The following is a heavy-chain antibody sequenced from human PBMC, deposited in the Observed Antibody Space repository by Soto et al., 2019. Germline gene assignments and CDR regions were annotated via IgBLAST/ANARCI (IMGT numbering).Heavy chain of an antibody. CDR1: GFTFDDYA. CDR2: ISWNSGSI. CDR3: AKSVSAITFGGVIFYFDY. V-gene: IGHV3-9*01. Sequence: ESGGGLVQPGRSLRLSCAASGFTFDDYAMHWVRQAPGKGLEWVSGISWNSGSIGYADSVKGRFTISRDNAKNSLYLQMNSLRAEDTALYYCAKSVSAITFGGVIFYFDYWGQGTLVTVSS. D-gene: IGHD3-16*02. J-gene: IGHJ4*02.